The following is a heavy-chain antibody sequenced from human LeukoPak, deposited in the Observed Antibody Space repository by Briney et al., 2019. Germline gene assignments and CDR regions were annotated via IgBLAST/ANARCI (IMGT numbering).Heavy chain of an antibody. V-gene: IGHV4-34*01. J-gene: IGHJ3*02. D-gene: IGHD6-19*01. CDR1: GGSFSGYY. CDR3: ARERAAVAGSKDAFDI. Sequence: SETLSLTCAVYGGSFSGYYWSWIRQPPGKGLEWIGEINHSGSTNYNPSLKSRVTISVDTSKNQFSLKLSSVTAADTAVYYCARERAAVAGSKDAFDIWGQGTMVTVSS. CDR2: INHSGST.